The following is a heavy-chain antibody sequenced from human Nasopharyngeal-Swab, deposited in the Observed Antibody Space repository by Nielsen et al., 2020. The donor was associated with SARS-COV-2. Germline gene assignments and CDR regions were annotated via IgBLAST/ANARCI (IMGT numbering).Heavy chain of an antibody. CDR3: ARDGGTMTTDDAFDI. CDR1: GGSISSGGYS. J-gene: IGHJ3*02. CDR2: IYHSGGT. Sequence: SETLSLTCAVSGGSISSGGYSWSWIRQPPGKGLEWIGYIYHSGGTYYNPSLKSRVTISVDRSKNQFSLKLSSVTAADTAVYYCARDGGTMTTDDAFDIWGQGTMVTVSS. V-gene: IGHV4-30-2*01. D-gene: IGHD3-22*01.